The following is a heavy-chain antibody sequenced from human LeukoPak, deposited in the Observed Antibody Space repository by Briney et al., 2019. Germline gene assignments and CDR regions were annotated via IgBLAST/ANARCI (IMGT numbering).Heavy chain of an antibody. CDR1: GYTFTSYY. J-gene: IGHJ6*03. D-gene: IGHD2-2*01. V-gene: IGHV1-46*01. Sequence: ASVKVSCKASGYTFTSYYMHWVRQAPGQGFEWMGIINPSGGSTSYAQKFQGRVTMTRDTSTSTVYMELSSLRSEDTAVYYCARDWTAIVVVPAAMRYYYYMDVWGKGTTVTVSS. CDR2: INPSGGST. CDR3: ARDWTAIVVVPAAMRYYYYMDV.